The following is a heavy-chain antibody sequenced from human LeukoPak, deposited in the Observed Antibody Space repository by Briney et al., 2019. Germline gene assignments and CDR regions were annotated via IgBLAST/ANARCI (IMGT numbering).Heavy chain of an antibody. V-gene: IGHV3-21*01. Sequence: GGSLRLSCAASGFTFSSFGLSWVRQAPGKGLEWVSSISSSSSYIYYADSVKGRFTISRDNAKNSLYLQMNSLRAEDTAVYYCARGPSGYHNTGGQGTLVTVSS. CDR3: ARGPSGYHNT. CDR2: ISSSSSYI. J-gene: IGHJ4*02. CDR1: GFTFSSFG. D-gene: IGHD5-12*01.